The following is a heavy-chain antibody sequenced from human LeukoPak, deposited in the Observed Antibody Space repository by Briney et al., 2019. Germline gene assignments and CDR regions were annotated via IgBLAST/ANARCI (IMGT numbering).Heavy chain of an antibody. CDR1: GYTLTELS. V-gene: IGHV1-24*01. J-gene: IGHJ6*02. Sequence: GASVKVSCKVSGYTLTELSMHWVRQAPGKGLEGIGGFDPEDGETIYAQKFQGRVTITEDTSTDTAYMELSSLRSEDTAVYYCATRLPRYSSSWHYYYYGMDVWGQGTTVTVSS. CDR3: ATRLPRYSSSWHYYYYGMDV. CDR2: FDPEDGET. D-gene: IGHD6-13*01.